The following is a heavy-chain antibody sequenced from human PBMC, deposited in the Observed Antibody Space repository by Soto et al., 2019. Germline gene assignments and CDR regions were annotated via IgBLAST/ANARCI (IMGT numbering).Heavy chain of an antibody. V-gene: IGHV4-39*01. Sequence: SETLSLTCTVSGGSISSSSYYWGWIRQPPGKGLEWIGSIYYSGSTYYNPSLKSRVTISVDTSKNQFSLKLSSVTAADTAVYYCARHVWFGEEAYYYYYYGMDVWGQGTTVTVSS. CDR1: GGSISSSSYY. CDR3: ARHVWFGEEAYYYYYYGMDV. CDR2: IYYSGST. J-gene: IGHJ6*02. D-gene: IGHD3-10*01.